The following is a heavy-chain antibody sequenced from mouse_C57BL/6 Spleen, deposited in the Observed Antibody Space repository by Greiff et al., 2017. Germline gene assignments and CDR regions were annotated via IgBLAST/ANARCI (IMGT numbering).Heavy chain of an antibody. V-gene: IGHV14-4*01. J-gene: IGHJ3*01. CDR2: IDPENGDT. Sequence: VQLQQSGAELVRPGASVKLSCTASGFNIKDDYMHWVKQRPEQGLEWIGWIDPENGDTEYASKFQGKATITADTSSNTAYLQLSSLTPEDTAVYYWTRAALAWFAYWGQGTLVTVSA. D-gene: IGHD3-3*01. CDR3: TRAALAWFAY. CDR1: GFNIKDDY.